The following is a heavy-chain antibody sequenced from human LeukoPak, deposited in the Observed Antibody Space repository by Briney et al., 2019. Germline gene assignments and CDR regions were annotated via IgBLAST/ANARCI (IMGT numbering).Heavy chain of an antibody. CDR3: ARGLQLVPYYYYYMDV. Sequence: GGSLRLSCAVSGFTFSSYAMHWVRQAPGKGLEWVSVISYDGSNKYYADSVKGRFTISRDNSKNTLYLQMNSLRAEDTAVYYCARGLQLVPYYYYYMDVSGKGTTVTVSS. D-gene: IGHD6-6*01. CDR2: ISYDGSNK. J-gene: IGHJ6*03. CDR1: GFTFSSYA. V-gene: IGHV3-30-3*01.